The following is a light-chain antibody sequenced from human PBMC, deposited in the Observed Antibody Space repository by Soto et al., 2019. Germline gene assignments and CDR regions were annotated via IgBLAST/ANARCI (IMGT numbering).Light chain of an antibody. CDR1: QSVSSN. J-gene: IGKJ4*01. CDR2: SVS. V-gene: IGKV3-15*01. Sequence: EIVLTQSPDTLSVSPGERVTLSCRASQSVSSNLAWYQQKPGQPPRLLIYSVSTRATGIPARFSGSGSGTEFTLIISSLQSEDFAVYYCQQHSNWPPLTFGGGTKVEIK. CDR3: QQHSNWPPLT.